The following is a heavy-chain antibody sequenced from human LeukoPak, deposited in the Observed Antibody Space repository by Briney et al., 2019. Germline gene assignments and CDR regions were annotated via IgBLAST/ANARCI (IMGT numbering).Heavy chain of an antibody. V-gene: IGHV4-31*03. CDR3: ASIKVAGEDY. J-gene: IGHJ4*02. CDR2: IYYSGST. Sequence: SETLSLTCTVSGGSISSGGYYWSWIRQHPGKGLEWIGYIYYSGSTYYNPSLKSRVTISVDTSKNQFSLKLSSVTAADTAVYYCASIKVAGEDYWGQGTLVTVSS. CDR1: GGSISSGGYY. D-gene: IGHD1-14*01.